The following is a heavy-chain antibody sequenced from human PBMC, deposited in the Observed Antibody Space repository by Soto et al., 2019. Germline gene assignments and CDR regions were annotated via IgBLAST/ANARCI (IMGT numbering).Heavy chain of an antibody. Sequence: SETLSLTCTVSGGSIISGDYYWSWIRQPPGKGLEWIGYIYYSGSTYYNPSLKSRVTISVDTSKNQFSLKLSSVTAADTAVYYCARVAVISESFDIWGQGTMVTVSS. D-gene: IGHD2-21*01. CDR1: GGSIISGDYY. CDR2: IYYSGST. V-gene: IGHV4-30-4*01. J-gene: IGHJ3*02. CDR3: ARVAVISESFDI.